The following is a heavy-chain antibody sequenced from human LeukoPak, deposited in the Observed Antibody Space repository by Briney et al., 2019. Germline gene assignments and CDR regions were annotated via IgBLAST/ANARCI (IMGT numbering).Heavy chain of an antibody. CDR3: ARVDYDSSGYPFDY. V-gene: IGHV4-4*07. CDR2: IYTSGST. J-gene: IGHJ4*02. CDR1: GGSISSYY. D-gene: IGHD3-22*01. Sequence: SETLSLTCTVSGGSISSYYWSWIRQPAGKGLEWIGRIYTSGSTNYNPSLKSRVTMSVDTSKNQLSPKLSSVTAADTAVYYCARVDYDSSGYPFDYWGQGTLVTVSS.